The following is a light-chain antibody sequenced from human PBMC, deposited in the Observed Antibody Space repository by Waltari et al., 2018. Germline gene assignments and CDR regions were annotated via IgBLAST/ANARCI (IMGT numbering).Light chain of an antibody. CDR1: QTVNSY. V-gene: IGKV3-11*01. J-gene: IGKJ4*01. Sequence: EVVLTQSPATLSLSPGERATLSCRASQTVNSYLAWYQQRPGQAPRLLIYDTSNRATGIPARFSGSGSGTDFTLTISSREPEDFAVYYCQQRFSWPPLTFGGGTKVEVK. CDR2: DTS. CDR3: QQRFSWPPLT.